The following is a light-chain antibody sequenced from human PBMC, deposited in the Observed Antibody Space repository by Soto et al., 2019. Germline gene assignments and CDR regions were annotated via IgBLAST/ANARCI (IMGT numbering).Light chain of an antibody. CDR3: QQRSDCPWT. CDR1: QGISTY. V-gene: IGKV3-11*01. J-gene: IGKJ1*01. Sequence: EIVLTQSPGTLYLSPGERATLSCRASQGISTYLAWYQQNPGQAPRLLMFYASNRATGIPGRFSGSGSGTDFTLTISRLEPEDFAVYYCQQRSDCPWTFGQGTKVEI. CDR2: YAS.